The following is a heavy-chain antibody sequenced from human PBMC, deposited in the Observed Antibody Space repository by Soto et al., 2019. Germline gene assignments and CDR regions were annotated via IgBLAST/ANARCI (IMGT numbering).Heavy chain of an antibody. V-gene: IGHV1-18*01. CDR2: ISAYTGNT. D-gene: IGHD1-26*01. Sequence: QVQLVQSGAEVKKPGASVKVSCKASGYTFTSYGISWVRQAPGQGLEWMGWISAYTGNTNYAQKLQGRVTMTTDTSTSTADMELRSLRSDDTAVYYCAIDRGSYALDYWGQGTLVTVSS. CDR3: AIDRGSYALDY. J-gene: IGHJ4*02. CDR1: GYTFTSYG.